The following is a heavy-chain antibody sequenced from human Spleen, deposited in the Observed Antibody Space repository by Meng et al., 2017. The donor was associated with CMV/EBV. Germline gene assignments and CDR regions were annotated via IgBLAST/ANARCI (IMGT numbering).Heavy chain of an antibody. Sequence: GGSLRLSCAASGFTFKNYVMHWVRQAPGKGPEWVANIKEDGGEKNYVDSVKGRFTISRDNAKNSLYLQMKFLRAEDTAMYYCAREKADTTMVGLYYYYGMDVWGQGTTVTVSS. J-gene: IGHJ6*02. D-gene: IGHD5-18*01. V-gene: IGHV3-7*01. CDR2: IKEDGGEK. CDR3: AREKADTTMVGLYYYYGMDV. CDR1: GFTFKNYV.